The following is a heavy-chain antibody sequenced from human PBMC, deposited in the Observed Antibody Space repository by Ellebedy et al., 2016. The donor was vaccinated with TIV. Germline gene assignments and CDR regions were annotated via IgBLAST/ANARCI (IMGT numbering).Heavy chain of an antibody. CDR2: VYSSGGT. V-gene: IGHV4-61*01. D-gene: IGHD3-16*01. J-gene: IGHJ4*02. CDR1: GDSVSSGTYH. CDR3: ARGGGIRLWEFTHYFEY. Sequence: SETLSLTXSVSGDSVSSGTYHWSWIRQPPGKGLEWIGYVYSSGGTDYNPSLKSRVTISVDTSKNQISLKLNSVTAADTAVYYCARGGGIRLWEFTHYFEYWGQGALVTVSS.